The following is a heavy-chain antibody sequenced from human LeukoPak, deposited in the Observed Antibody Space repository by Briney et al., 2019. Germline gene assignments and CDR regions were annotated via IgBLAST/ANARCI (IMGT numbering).Heavy chain of an antibody. V-gene: IGHV3-66*01. Sequence: GGSLRLSCAASGFTVSSNYMSWVRQAPGKGLEWVSVIYSGGSTYYADSMKGRFTISRDNSKNTLYLQMNSLRAEDTAVYYCARGKSWFGDGYYFDYWGQGTLVTVSS. J-gene: IGHJ4*02. D-gene: IGHD3-10*01. CDR1: GFTVSSNY. CDR2: IYSGGST. CDR3: ARGKSWFGDGYYFDY.